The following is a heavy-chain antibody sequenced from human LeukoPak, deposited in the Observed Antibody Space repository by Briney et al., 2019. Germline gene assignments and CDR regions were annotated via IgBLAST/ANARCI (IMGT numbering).Heavy chain of an antibody. CDR3: ARYNWNGGAFDI. V-gene: IGHV4-59*11. D-gene: IGHD1-1*01. CDR2: IYYSGST. Sequence: SETLSLTCTVSGGSISSHYWSWIRQPPGKGLEWIGYIYYSGSTNYNPSLKSRVTISVDTSKNQFSLKLSSVTAADTAVYYCARYNWNGGAFDIWGQGTMVTVYS. J-gene: IGHJ3*02. CDR1: GGSISSHY.